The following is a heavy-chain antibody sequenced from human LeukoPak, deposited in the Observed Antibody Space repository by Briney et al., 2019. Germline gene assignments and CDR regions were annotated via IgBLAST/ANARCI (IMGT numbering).Heavy chain of an antibody. J-gene: IGHJ4*02. CDR2: INHSGST. V-gene: IGHV4-34*01. Sequence: PSETLSLTCAVYGGSFSGYYWSWIRQPPGKGLEWIGEINHSGSTNYNPSLKSRVTISVDTSKNQFSLKLSSVTAADTAVYYCARSDGDGDPSDYWGQGTLVTVSS. CDR1: GGSFSGYY. D-gene: IGHD4-17*01. CDR3: ARSDGDGDPSDY.